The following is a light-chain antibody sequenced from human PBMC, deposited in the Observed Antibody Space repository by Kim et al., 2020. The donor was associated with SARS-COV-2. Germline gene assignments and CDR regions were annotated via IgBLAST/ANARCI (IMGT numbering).Light chain of an antibody. J-gene: IGKJ1*01. CDR1: QSISTW. Sequence: DIQMTQSPSTLSASVGDRVTNTCRASQSISTWLAWYQQKPGKAPKLLIYDASNLESGVPSRFSGSGSGTEFTLTISSLQPDDFATYYCQQYDSYSVWTFGQGTKVDIK. CDR2: DAS. CDR3: QQYDSYSVWT. V-gene: IGKV1-5*01.